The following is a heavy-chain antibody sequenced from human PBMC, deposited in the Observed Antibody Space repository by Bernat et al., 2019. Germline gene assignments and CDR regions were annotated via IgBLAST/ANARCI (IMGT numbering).Heavy chain of an antibody. Sequence: QVQLVESGGGVVQPGSSLRLSCAASGFTFSTYAMHWVRQAPGKGLEWVAVISYDVNNKYYADSVKGRFTISRDNSKNTLYLQMNSLRAEDTAVYYCAKDALAVPGTHQAGYYFDYWGQGTLATVSS. V-gene: IGHV3-30*18. D-gene: IGHD6-19*01. CDR3: AKDALAVPGTHQAGYYFDY. CDR1: GFTFSTYA. J-gene: IGHJ4*02. CDR2: ISYDVNNK.